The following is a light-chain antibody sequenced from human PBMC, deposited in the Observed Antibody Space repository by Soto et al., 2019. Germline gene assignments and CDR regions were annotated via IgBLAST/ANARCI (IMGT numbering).Light chain of an antibody. CDR3: QQRSNWPPWT. CDR1: QSVSSN. V-gene: IGKV3-15*01. CDR2: GAS. J-gene: IGKJ1*01. Sequence: EIVMTQSPATLSVSPGERATLSCRASQSVSSNLAWYQQKPGQAPRLLIFGASTRATGIPARFSGSESGTEFTLTISSLQSEDFAVYYCQQRSNWPPWTFGQGTKVEIK.